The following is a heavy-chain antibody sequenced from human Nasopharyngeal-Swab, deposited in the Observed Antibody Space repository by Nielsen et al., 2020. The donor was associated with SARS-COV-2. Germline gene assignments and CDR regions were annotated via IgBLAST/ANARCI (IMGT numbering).Heavy chain of an antibody. CDR1: GFTFSSSW. D-gene: IGHD7-27*01. CDR3: ARAGEYRFDY. V-gene: IGHV3-74*01. CDR2: LNGDATTV. J-gene: IGHJ4*02. Sequence: GGSLRLSCAGSGFTFSSSWLHWVRQAPGEGLVWVARLNGDATTVDYADSVKGRFIISRDNAKNTLYLQMNGLRDEDTAIYYCARAGEYRFDYWGQGTLVTVSS.